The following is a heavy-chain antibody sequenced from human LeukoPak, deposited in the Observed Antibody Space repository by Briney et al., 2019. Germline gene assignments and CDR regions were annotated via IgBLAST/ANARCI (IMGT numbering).Heavy chain of an antibody. CDR1: GYTFTGYY. V-gene: IGHV1-2*02. CDR2: INPNSGGT. J-gene: IGHJ3*02. D-gene: IGHD3-10*01. Sequence: ASVKVSCKASGYTFTGYYMHWVRQAPGQGLEWMGWINPNSGGTNYAQNFQGRVTVTRDTSISTAYMDLSRLRSDDTAVYYCAREMDSGPHVAFDIWGQGTMVTVSS. CDR3: AREMDSGPHVAFDI.